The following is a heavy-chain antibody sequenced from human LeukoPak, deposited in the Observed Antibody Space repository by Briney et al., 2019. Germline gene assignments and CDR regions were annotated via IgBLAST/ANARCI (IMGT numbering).Heavy chain of an antibody. Sequence: ASVKVSCKASGYTFTSYYMHWVRQAPGQGLEWMGWINPNSGGTNYAQKFQGRVTMTRDTSISTAYMELSRLRSDDTAVYYCATLGVAAAGYYFDYWGQGTLVTVSS. CDR2: INPNSGGT. CDR3: ATLGVAAAGYYFDY. D-gene: IGHD6-13*01. CDR1: GYTFTSYY. V-gene: IGHV1-2*02. J-gene: IGHJ4*02.